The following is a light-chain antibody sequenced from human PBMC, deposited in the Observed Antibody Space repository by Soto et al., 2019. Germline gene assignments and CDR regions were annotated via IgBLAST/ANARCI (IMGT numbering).Light chain of an antibody. J-gene: IGLJ2*01. CDR2: EVS. CDR3: SSYAVSNTLV. Sequence: QSALTQPPSASGSPGQSVNISCTGTSSDVGGYNYVSWYQQHPGKAPKLMIYEVSKRPSGVPDRFSGSKSGNTASLTVSGLQAEDEADYYCSSYAVSNTLVFGGGTKLTVL. V-gene: IGLV2-8*01. CDR1: SSDVGGYNY.